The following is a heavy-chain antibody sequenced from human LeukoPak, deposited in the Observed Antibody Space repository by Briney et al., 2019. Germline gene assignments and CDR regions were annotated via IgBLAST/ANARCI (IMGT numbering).Heavy chain of an antibody. D-gene: IGHD3-3*01. V-gene: IGHV3-30*18. Sequence: PGGSLRLSCAASGFTFSSYGMHWVRQAPGKGLEWVAVISYDGSNKYYADSVKGRFTISRDNSKNTLYLQMNSLRAEDTAAYYCAKVLPPHRHYDFWSGYYPSPGYGMDVWGQGTTVTVSS. CDR3: AKVLPPHRHYDFWSGYYPSPGYGMDV. J-gene: IGHJ6*02. CDR2: ISYDGSNK. CDR1: GFTFSSYG.